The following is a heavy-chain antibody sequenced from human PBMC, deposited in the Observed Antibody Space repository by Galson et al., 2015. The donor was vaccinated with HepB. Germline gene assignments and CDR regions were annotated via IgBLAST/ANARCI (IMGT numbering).Heavy chain of an antibody. CDR1: GFTFSSYG. V-gene: IGHV3-33*01. CDR3: ARDRLLLTGVGAFDI. CDR2: IWYDGSNK. Sequence: SLRLSCAASGFTFSSYGMHWVRQAPGKGLEWVAVIWYDGSNKYYADSVKGRFTISRDNSKNTLYLQMNSLRAEDTAVYYCARDRLLLTGVGAFDIWGQGTMVTVSS. D-gene: IGHD7-27*01. J-gene: IGHJ3*02.